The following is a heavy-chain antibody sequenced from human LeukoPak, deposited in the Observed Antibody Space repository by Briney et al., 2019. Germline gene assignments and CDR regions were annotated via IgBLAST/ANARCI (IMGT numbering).Heavy chain of an antibody. CDR2: IYTSGST. V-gene: IGHV4-4*07. J-gene: IGHJ5*02. CDR1: GGSISSYY. D-gene: IGHD5-18*01. CDR3: ARGRLTRRGYPRFDP. Sequence: SETLSLTCTVSGGSISSYYWSWIRQPAGKGLEWIGRIYTSGSTNYNPSLKSRVTMSVDTSKNQFSLKLSSVTAADTAVYYCARGRLTRRGYPRFDPWGQGTLVTVSS.